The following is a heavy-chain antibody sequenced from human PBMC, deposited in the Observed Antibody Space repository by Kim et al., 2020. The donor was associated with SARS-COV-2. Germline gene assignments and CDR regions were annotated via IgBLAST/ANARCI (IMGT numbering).Heavy chain of an antibody. J-gene: IGHJ4*02. CDR1: GDSISTYY. CDR2: ISNSGST. CDR3: AGGSGWLTED. Sequence: SETLSLTCSVSGDSISTYYYNWIRHSPGKGLEWIGHISNSGSTNYNPSLKSRVSISSDMSKNQFSLKLTSVTAADTAVYYCAGGSGWLTEDWGQGTLVTVSS. V-gene: IGHV4-59*13. D-gene: IGHD6-19*01.